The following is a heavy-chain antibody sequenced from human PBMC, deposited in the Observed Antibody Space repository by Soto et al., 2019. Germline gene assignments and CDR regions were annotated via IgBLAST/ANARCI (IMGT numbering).Heavy chain of an antibody. V-gene: IGHV3-23*01. J-gene: IGHJ6*03. CDR2: ISGSGGST. D-gene: IGHD3-10*01. CDR1: GFTFSSYA. CDR3: AKAYGSGTYYYYMDV. Sequence: EVQLLESGGGLVQPGGSLRLSCAASGFTFSSYAKSWVRQAPGKGLEWVSAISGSGGSTYYADSVKGRFTISRDNSKNTLYLQMNSLRAEDTAVYFCAKAYGSGTYYYYMDVWGKGTTVTVSS.